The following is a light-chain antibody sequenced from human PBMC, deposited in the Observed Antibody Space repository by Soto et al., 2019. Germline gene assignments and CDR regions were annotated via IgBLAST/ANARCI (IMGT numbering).Light chain of an antibody. CDR2: DDT. CDR3: QVWDNGSDHYV. CDR1: NIGSKS. V-gene: IGLV3-21*02. J-gene: IGLJ1*01. Sequence: SYELTQPPSVSVAPGQTASIACGGDNIGSKSVHWYQQKPGQAPVLVVFDDTDRPSGIPERFSGSNSGNTATLTISRVEVGDEADYYCQVWDNGSDHYVFGVGTKVTVL.